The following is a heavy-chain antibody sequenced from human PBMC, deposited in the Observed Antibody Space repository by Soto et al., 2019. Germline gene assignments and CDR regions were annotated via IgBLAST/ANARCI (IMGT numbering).Heavy chain of an antibody. J-gene: IGHJ4*02. Sequence: PSETLSLTCAVYGGSFSGYYWSWIRQPPGKGLEWIGEINHSGSTNYNPSLKSRVTISVDTSKNQFSLKLSSVTAADTAVYYCARSTGYYDFWSGYYKALTGFDYWGQGTLVTVSS. CDR2: INHSGST. CDR3: ARSTGYYDFWSGYYKALTGFDY. V-gene: IGHV4-34*01. CDR1: GGSFSGYY. D-gene: IGHD3-3*01.